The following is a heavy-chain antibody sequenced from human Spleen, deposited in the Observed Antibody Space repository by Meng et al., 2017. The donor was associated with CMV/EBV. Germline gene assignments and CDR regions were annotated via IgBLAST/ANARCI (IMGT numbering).Heavy chain of an antibody. CDR1: GFTFRDYG. Sequence: GESLKISCAASGFTFRDYGMHWVRQAPGKGLEWVAVIWYDGSNKYYADSVKGRFTISRDNYKNTLFLQMNSLRAEDTAVYYCAKGRQNSYCSSTSCYYYGMDVWGQGTTVTVSS. CDR2: IWYDGSNK. V-gene: IGHV3-33*06. CDR3: AKGRQNSYCSSTSCYYYGMDV. D-gene: IGHD2-2*01. J-gene: IGHJ6*02.